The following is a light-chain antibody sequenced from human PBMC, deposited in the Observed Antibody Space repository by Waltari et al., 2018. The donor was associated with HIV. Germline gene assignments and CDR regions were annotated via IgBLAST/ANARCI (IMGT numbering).Light chain of an antibody. Sequence: QSALTQPASVSGSPGQSITISCTGSSSDVGSYKHVSWYQQHPGKAPRLIIYEVSKRASGVYNRYCASKAGKTASRKVAGLRAEDEADYYCSSYAGSSTFVIFGGGTKLTVL. V-gene: IGLV2-23*02. J-gene: IGLJ2*01. CDR2: EVS. CDR3: SSYAGSSTFVI. CDR1: SSDVGSYKH.